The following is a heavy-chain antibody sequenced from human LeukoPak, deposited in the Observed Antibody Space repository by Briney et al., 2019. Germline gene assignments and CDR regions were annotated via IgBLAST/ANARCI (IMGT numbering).Heavy chain of an antibody. CDR1: GFSLSGYW. D-gene: IGHD6-19*01. J-gene: IGHJ4*02. V-gene: IGHV3-74*01. Sequence: AGSLRLSCVASGFSLSGYWMHWVRQAPGKGLVWVTRINSDGSSTSYADSVKGRFTVSRDNANNTLYLQMTSLRADDTAIYYCARGPGPRSGWYGTDYWGQGILVTVSS. CDR3: ARGPGPRSGWYGTDY. CDR2: INSDGSST.